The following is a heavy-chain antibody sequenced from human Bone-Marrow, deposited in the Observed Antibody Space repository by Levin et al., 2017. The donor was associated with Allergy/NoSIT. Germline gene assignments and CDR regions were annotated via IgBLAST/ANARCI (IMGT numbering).Heavy chain of an antibody. V-gene: IGHV2-5*01. CDR1: GFSLSTSGVG. Sequence: SGPTLVKPTQTLTLTCTFSGFSLSTSGVGVGWIRQPPGKALEWLALIYWNDDKRYSPSLKSRLTITKDTSKNQVVLTMTNMDPVDTATYYCAHRDSKSTRRLFAFDIWGQGTMVTVSS. CDR2: IYWNDDK. J-gene: IGHJ3*02. CDR3: AHRDSKSTRRLFAFDI. D-gene: IGHD6-25*01.